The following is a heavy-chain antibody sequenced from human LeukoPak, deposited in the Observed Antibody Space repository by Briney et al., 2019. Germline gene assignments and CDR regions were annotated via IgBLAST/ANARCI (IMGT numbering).Heavy chain of an antibody. J-gene: IGHJ6*04. CDR3: ARGPSLYYYYYGMDV. V-gene: IGHV3-48*03. Sequence: PGGSLRLSCAASGFTFSSYEMNWVRQATGKGLEWVSYISSSGSTIYYADSVKGRFTISRDNAKNSLYLQMNSLRAEDTAVYYCARGPSLYYYYYGMDVWGKGTTVTVSS. CDR1: GFTFSSYE. CDR2: ISSSGSTI.